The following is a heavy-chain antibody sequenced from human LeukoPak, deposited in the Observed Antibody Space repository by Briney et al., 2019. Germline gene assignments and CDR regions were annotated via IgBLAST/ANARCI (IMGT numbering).Heavy chain of an antibody. J-gene: IGHJ4*02. V-gene: IGHV1-46*01. D-gene: IGHD3-22*01. Sequence: ASVKVFCKASGYTFTSYYIHWVRQAPGHGLEWMGIINPAGGSTTYAQKFQGSRLTLTRDTSTSTVYMELSSLRSEDTAVYYCARGRGVHDSHTYDYFDYWGQGSLVTVSS. CDR1: GYTFTSYY. CDR3: ARGRGVHDSHTYDYFDY. CDR2: INPAGGST.